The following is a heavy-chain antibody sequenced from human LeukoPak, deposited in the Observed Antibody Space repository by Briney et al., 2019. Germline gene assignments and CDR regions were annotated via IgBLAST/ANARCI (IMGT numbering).Heavy chain of an antibody. CDR2: ICSGGST. D-gene: IGHD2-2*02. V-gene: IGHV3-53*01. CDR1: GITFSSYA. J-gene: IGHJ4*02. CDR3: ARSIPYYFDY. Sequence: GGSLKLSCAASGITFSSYAMSWVRQAPGKGMEWVSVICSGGSTYYADSVKGRFTISRDNSKNTLYLQMNSLRAEDTAVYYCARSIPYYFDYWGQGTLVTVSS.